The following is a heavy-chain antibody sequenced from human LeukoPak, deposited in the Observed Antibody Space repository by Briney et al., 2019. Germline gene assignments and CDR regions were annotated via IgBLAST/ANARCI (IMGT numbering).Heavy chain of an antibody. Sequence: PSETLSLTCGVSGVSISSGKWWNWVRQPPGKGLEWIGEIHHSGTTTYNPSLASRVTISLDNSKRQFSLRVTSVTAADTAVYYCWRSDYEAAFDFWGQGTLVTVSS. CDR1: GVSISSGKW. J-gene: IGHJ4*02. CDR3: WRSDYEAAFDF. V-gene: IGHV4-4*02. D-gene: IGHD5-12*01. CDR2: IHHSGTT.